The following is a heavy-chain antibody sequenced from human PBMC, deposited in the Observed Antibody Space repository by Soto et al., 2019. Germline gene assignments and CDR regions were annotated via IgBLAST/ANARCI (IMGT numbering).Heavy chain of an antibody. CDR1: GGSISSGGYY. CDR3: ARHGCISTSCYAPVPPVLDY. CDR2: NYYSGIT. D-gene: IGHD2-2*01. Sequence: ETLSLTCTVSGGSISSGGYYWTWIRQHPGKGLEWIGYNYYSGITYYNPSLKSRVTISVDTSKNQFSLKLSSVTAADTAVYYCARHGCISTSCYAPVPPVLDYWGQGTLVTVSS. J-gene: IGHJ4*02. V-gene: IGHV4-39*01.